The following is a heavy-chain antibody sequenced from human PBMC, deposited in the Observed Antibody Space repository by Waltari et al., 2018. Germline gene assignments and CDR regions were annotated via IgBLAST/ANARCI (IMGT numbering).Heavy chain of an antibody. CDR1: GFTFSRYW. J-gene: IGHJ4*02. V-gene: IGHV3-7*01. CDR2: IKQDGREK. D-gene: IGHD3-16*01. CDR3: TREGAALDYFDF. Sequence: EVHLVESGGVLVQPGGSLRLSCAASGFTFSRYWMSWVRQAPGKGLEGVANIKQDGREKNYVDPVKGRFTISRDNAKDSLDLQMSSLRVDDTAVYYCTREGAALDYFDFWGQGTLVTVSS.